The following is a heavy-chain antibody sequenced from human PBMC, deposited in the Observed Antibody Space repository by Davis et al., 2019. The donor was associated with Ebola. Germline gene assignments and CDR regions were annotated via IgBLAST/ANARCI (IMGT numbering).Heavy chain of an antibody. CDR3: ARGTGPVDY. CDR2: IYYSGST. D-gene: IGHD1-14*01. CDR1: GFTFSRYS. V-gene: IGHV4-59*08. J-gene: IGHJ4*02. Sequence: GSLRLSCAASGFTFSRYSMHWIRQPPGKGLEWIGFIYYSGSTNYNPSLKSRVTISVDTSKNQFSLKLGSVTVADTAVYYCARGTGPVDYWGQGTLVTVSS.